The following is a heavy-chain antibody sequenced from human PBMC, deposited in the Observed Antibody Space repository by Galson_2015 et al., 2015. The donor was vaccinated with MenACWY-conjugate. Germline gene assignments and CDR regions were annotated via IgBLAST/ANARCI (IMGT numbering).Heavy chain of an antibody. CDR3: VRVHRLATSFCL. D-gene: IGHD3-9*01. J-gene: IGHJ4*01. V-gene: IGHV4-4*02. Sequence: LSLTCVVSGDSITFTNWWSWVRQSPGKGLAWIGEIYHTGHTRYNPSLKSRLTISVDKSKTQFSMKLTSVTAADTAVYYCVRVHRLATSFCLWGHGTLVTVSS. CDR1: GDSITFTNW. CDR2: IYHTGHT.